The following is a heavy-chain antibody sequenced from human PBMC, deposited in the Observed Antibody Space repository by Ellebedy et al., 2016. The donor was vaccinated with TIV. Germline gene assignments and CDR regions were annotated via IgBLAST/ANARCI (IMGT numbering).Heavy chain of an antibody. CDR3: ARARNYYDSSGYYQKSFGMDV. D-gene: IGHD3-22*01. Sequence: ASVKVSCKASGYTFTSYAMHWVRQAPGQRLEWMGWINAGNGKTKYSQKFQGRVTITRDTSASTAYMELSSLRSEDTAVYYCARARNYYDSSGYYQKSFGMDVWGQGTRSPSP. CDR2: INAGNGKT. CDR1: GYTFTSYA. J-gene: IGHJ6*02. V-gene: IGHV1-3*01.